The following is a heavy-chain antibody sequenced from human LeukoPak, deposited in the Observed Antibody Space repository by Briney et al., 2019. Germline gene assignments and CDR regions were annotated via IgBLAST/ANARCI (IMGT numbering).Heavy chain of an antibody. J-gene: IGHJ6*03. CDR2: IFPIFGTA. CDR1: GGTLSSYA. D-gene: IGHD3-3*01. Sequence: SVKVSRKASGGTLSSYAISWVRQAPGQGLEWMGGIFPIFGTAKYAQKFQGRVTITTDESTSTAYMELRSMRTEDTDVYYCARVRYDFWSGYSDCEAYYYYMDVWGKGTTVTVSS. CDR3: ARVRYDFWSGYSDCEAYYYYMDV. V-gene: IGHV1-69*05.